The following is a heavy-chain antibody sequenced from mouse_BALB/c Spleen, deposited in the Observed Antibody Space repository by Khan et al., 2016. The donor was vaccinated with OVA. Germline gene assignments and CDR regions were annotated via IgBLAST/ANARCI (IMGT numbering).Heavy chain of an antibody. D-gene: IGHD2-10*01. CDR2: ISSTGTYT. CDR1: GFAFNSYD. Sequence: EVELVESGGGLVKPGGSLKLSCEVSGFAFNSYDMSWVRQTPEKRLEWVATISSTGTYTYYPDSVKGRFTISRDTASNTLYLQMSSLRSEDTALYYCTRPSYYGNPWFTYWGQGTLVTVSA. CDR3: TRPSYYGNPWFTY. V-gene: IGHV5-9*02. J-gene: IGHJ3*01.